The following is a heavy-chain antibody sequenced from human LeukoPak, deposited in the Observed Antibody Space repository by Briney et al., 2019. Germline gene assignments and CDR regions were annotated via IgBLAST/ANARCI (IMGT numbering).Heavy chain of an antibody. D-gene: IGHD4-11*01. CDR1: GFTFSSYA. J-gene: IGHJ6*02. CDR2: ISYDGSNK. V-gene: IGHV3-30-3*01. CDR3: ARDQVTTSAYYYYGMDV. Sequence: GGSLRLSCAASGFTFSSYAMHWVRQAPGKGLEWVAVISYDGSNKYYADSVKGRFTISRDNSKNTLYLQMNSLRAEDTAVYYCARDQVTTSAYYYYGMDVWGQGTTVTVSS.